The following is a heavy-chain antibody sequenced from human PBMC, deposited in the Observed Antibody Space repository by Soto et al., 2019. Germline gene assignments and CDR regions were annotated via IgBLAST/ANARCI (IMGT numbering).Heavy chain of an antibody. CDR2: INSDGSST. Sequence: GGSLILSCAASGFTFSSYWMHWVRQAPGKGLVWVSRINSDGSSTSYADSVKGRFTISRDNAKNTLYLQMNSLRAEDTAVYYCARGGIAAAGHGDYWGQGTLVTVSS. J-gene: IGHJ4*02. CDR3: ARGGIAAAGHGDY. V-gene: IGHV3-74*01. CDR1: GFTFSSYW. D-gene: IGHD6-13*01.